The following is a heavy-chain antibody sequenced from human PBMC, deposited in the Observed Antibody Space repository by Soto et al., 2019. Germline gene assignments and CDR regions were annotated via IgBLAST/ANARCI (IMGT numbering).Heavy chain of an antibody. CDR1: ASTFTGYT. Sequence: QVHLVQSGTEVKEPGASVKVSCKASASTFTGYTINWVRQAPGRGLEWMGWISTFNGNTKYAGNFEGTVTMTTNTSTTTANMELTRLTFDDTAVYFCARGTVTSGRWFGPWGQGTLVSVSS. V-gene: IGHV1-18*04. CDR2: ISTFNGNT. CDR3: ARGTVTSGRWFGP. D-gene: IGHD4-17*01. J-gene: IGHJ5*02.